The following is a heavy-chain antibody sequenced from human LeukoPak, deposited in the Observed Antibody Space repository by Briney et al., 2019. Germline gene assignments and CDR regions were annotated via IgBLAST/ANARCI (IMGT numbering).Heavy chain of an antibody. J-gene: IGHJ3*02. D-gene: IGHD6-19*01. V-gene: IGHV4-4*02. Sequence: SGTLSLTCAVSGGSISNTDHWNWVRQPPGTGLEWIGEMYHDGYTNYNPSLKSRVTMSVDKSKNHFSLKLTSVTAADTAVDYCARSRGAVAGWSFDIWGQGTVVTVSS. CDR2: MYHDGYT. CDR3: ARSRGAVAGWSFDI. CDR1: GGSISNTDH.